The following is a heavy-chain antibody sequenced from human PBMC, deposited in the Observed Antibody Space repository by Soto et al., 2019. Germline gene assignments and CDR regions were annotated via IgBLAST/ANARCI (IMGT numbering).Heavy chain of an antibody. CDR2: ISAYNGNT. D-gene: IGHD6-13*01. CDR3: AREAWPLDSRAAAGTAYYYYGMDV. CDR1: GYTFTSYG. Sequence: QVQLVQSGAEVKKPGASVKVSCKASGYTFTSYGISWVRQAPGQGLEWMGWISAYNGNTNYAQKLQGRDTMTTDTSTSTAYMELRSLRSDDTAVYYCAREAWPLDSRAAAGTAYYYYGMDVWGQGTTVTVSS. V-gene: IGHV1-18*01. J-gene: IGHJ6*02.